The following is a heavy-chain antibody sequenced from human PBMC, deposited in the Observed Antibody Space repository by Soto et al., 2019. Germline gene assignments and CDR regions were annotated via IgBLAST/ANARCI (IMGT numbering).Heavy chain of an antibody. D-gene: IGHD6-13*01. J-gene: IGHJ6*03. CDR1: GGSFSGYY. CDR3: ARRGYSSSWSSRVRNYYYMDV. CDR2: INHSGST. V-gene: IGHV4-34*01. Sequence: PSETLSLTCAVYGGSFSGYYWSWIRQPPGKGLEWIGEINHSGSTNYNPSLKSRVTISVDTSKNQFSLKLSSVTAADTAVYYCARRGYSSSWSSRVRNYYYMDVWGKGPTVTVSS.